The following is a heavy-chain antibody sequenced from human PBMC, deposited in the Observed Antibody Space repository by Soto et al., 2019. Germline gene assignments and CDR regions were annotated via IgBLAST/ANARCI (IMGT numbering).Heavy chain of an antibody. D-gene: IGHD6-13*01. CDR3: AKDKGIAAAGPFDY. CDR2: ISGSGGST. Sequence: GGSLRHSCAASGFTFSSYAMSLVRQATGKGLEWVSAISGSGGSTYYADSVKGRFTISRDNSKNTLYLQMNSLRAEDTAVYYCAKDKGIAAAGPFDYWGQGTLVTVSS. J-gene: IGHJ4*02. V-gene: IGHV3-23*01. CDR1: GFTFSSYA.